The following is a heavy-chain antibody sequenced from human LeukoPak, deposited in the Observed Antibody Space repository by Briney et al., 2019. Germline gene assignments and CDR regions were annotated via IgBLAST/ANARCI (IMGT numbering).Heavy chain of an antibody. Sequence: ASVKVSCKASGGTFSSYAISWVRQAPGQGLEWMGGIIPIFGTANYAQKFQGRVTITTDESTSTAYMELSSLRSEDTAVYYCASSKGDIVVVPAAIEIDYWGQGTLVTVSS. CDR3: ASSKGDIVVVPAAIEIDY. V-gene: IGHV1-69*05. J-gene: IGHJ4*02. CDR1: GGTFSSYA. CDR2: IIPIFGTA. D-gene: IGHD2-2*01.